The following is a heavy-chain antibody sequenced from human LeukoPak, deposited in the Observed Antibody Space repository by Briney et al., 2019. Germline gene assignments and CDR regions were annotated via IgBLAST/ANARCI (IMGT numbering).Heavy chain of an antibody. Sequence: GESLKISCAASGFTFSSYWMHWVRQAPGKGLVWVSRINTDGSSTNYADSVKGRFTISRDNAKNTLLLQMNSLRVEDTAVYYCARTASYSGNYYGYFQYWGQGTLVTVSS. CDR2: INTDGSST. CDR3: ARTASYSGNYYGYFQY. J-gene: IGHJ1*01. D-gene: IGHD1-26*01. V-gene: IGHV3-74*01. CDR1: GFTFSSYW.